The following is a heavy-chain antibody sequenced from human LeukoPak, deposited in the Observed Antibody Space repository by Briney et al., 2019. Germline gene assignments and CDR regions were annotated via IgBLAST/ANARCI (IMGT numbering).Heavy chain of an antibody. CDR2: ISYDGSNK. CDR1: GFTFSSYA. D-gene: IGHD3-10*02. V-gene: IGHV3-30*04. J-gene: IGHJ6*04. Sequence: GGSLRLSCAASGFTFSSYAMHWVRQARGKGLEWVAVISYDGSNKYYADSVKGRFTISRDNSKNTLYLQMNRLRAEDTAVYYCAELGITMIGGVWGKGTTVTISS. CDR3: AELGITMIGGV.